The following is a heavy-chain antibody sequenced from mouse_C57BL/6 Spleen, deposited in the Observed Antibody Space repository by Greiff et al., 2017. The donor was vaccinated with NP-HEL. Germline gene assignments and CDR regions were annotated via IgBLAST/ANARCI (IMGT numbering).Heavy chain of an antibody. V-gene: IGHV1-39*01. CDR2: INPNYGTT. Sequence: EVQLQQSGPELVKPGASVKISCKASGYSFTDYNMNWVKQSHGKSLEWIGVINPNYGTTSYNQKFKGKATLTVDQSSSTAYMQLNSLTSEDSAVYYCARNGYYGNYYAMDYWGQGTSVTVSS. D-gene: IGHD2-1*01. J-gene: IGHJ4*01. CDR3: ARNGYYGNYYAMDY. CDR1: GYSFTDYN.